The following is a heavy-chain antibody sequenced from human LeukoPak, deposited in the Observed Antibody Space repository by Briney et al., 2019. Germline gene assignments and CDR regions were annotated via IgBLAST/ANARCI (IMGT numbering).Heavy chain of an antibody. CDR2: INPNIGGT. J-gene: IGHJ4*02. CDR3: ARDQLGITMMIDY. D-gene: IGHD3-22*01. V-gene: IGHV1-2*02. Sequence: ASVTVSCKASGYTFIGYYIHWVRQAPGQGVEWMGWINPNIGGTNYAQKFQGRVTMTRDTSISTAYMELSGLRSDDTAVYYCARDQLGITMMIDYWGQGTLVTVSS. CDR1: GYTFIGYY.